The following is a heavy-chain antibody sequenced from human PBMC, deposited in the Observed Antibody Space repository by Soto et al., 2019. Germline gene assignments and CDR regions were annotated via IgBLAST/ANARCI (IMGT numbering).Heavy chain of an antibody. J-gene: IGHJ4*02. V-gene: IGHV3-23*01. Sequence: EVQLLESGGGLVQPGGSLRLSCAASGFTFSSYAMSWVRQAPGKGLEWVSAISGSGGSTYYADSVKGRFTISRDNSKNTLHQQMNSLTAEDTAVYYCAKAERVVAATNYFDYWGQGTLVTVCS. CDR2: ISGSGGST. CDR1: GFTFSSYA. CDR3: AKAERVVAATNYFDY. D-gene: IGHD2-15*01.